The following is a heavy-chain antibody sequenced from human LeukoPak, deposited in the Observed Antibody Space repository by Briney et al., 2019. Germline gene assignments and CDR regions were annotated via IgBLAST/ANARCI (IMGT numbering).Heavy chain of an antibody. D-gene: IGHD4-11*01. J-gene: IGHJ6*03. V-gene: IGHV4-4*09. Sequence: SETLSLTCTVSGGSISSYYWSWIRQPPGKGLEWIGYTYTSGSTTYNPSPKSRVTISVDTSKNQFSLKLSSVTATDTAVYYCARGGSATAVTTNYYYYYYMDVWGKGTTVTVSS. CDR3: ARGGSATAVTTNYYYYYYMDV. CDR1: GGSISSYY. CDR2: TYTSGST.